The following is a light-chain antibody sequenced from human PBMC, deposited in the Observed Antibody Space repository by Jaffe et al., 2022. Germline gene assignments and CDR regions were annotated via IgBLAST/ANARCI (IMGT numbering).Light chain of an antibody. CDR2: YDS. V-gene: IGLV3-21*04. Sequence: SYVLTQPPSVSVAPGKTARITCGGNNIGSKSVHWYQQKPGQAPVLVIYYDSDRPSGIPERFSGSNSGNTATLTISRVEAGDEADYYCQVWDSSSDPYVVFGGGTKLTVL. CDR3: QVWDSSSDPYVV. J-gene: IGLJ2*01. CDR1: NIGSKS.